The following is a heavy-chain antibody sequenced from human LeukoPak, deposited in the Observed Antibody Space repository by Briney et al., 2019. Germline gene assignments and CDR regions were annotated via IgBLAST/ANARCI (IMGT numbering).Heavy chain of an antibody. CDR2: ISYSGST. Sequence: SETLSLTCTVSGDSISRYYWSWIRQPPGKGPECIGYISYSGSTNYNPSLKSRVTISLDTSKNHFSLKLTSVTAADTAVFYCARTQGAYYDYWGQGILVTVSS. CDR1: GDSISRYY. V-gene: IGHV4-59*01. J-gene: IGHJ4*02. CDR3: ARTQGAYYDY.